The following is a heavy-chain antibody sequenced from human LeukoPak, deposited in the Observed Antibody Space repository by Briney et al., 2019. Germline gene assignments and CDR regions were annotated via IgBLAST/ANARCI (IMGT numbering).Heavy chain of an antibody. CDR2: MNPNNGNR. J-gene: IGHJ3*02. Sequence: GASVKVSCKASGYTFTSYDINWVRQATGQGLEWMGWMNPNNGNRGYAQKFQGRVTMTRSTSISTAYMELSSLRSEDTAVYYCARESTIAMAGLDGFDIWGQGTEVTVSS. CDR3: ARESTIAMAGLDGFDI. V-gene: IGHV1-8*01. D-gene: IGHD6-19*01. CDR1: GYTFTSYD.